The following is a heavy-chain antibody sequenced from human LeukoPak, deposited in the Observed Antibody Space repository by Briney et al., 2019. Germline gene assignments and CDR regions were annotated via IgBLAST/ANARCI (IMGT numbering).Heavy chain of an antibody. J-gene: IGHJ4*02. CDR1: GITFSDYG. V-gene: IGHV3-74*01. Sequence: GGSLRLSCAASGITFSDYGMHWVRQAPGKGLVWVSRINSDGSSTSYADSVKGRFTISRDNAKNTLYLQMNSLRAEDTAVYYCASFGSSWYGDLDYWGQGTLVTVSS. CDR3: ASFGSSWYGDLDY. D-gene: IGHD6-13*01. CDR2: INSDGSST.